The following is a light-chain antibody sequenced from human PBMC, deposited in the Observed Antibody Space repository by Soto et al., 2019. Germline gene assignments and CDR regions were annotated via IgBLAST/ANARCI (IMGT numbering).Light chain of an antibody. CDR3: QQYNSWPLT. CDR2: GAS. CDR1: QSVSSN. J-gene: IGKJ4*01. V-gene: IGKV3-15*01. Sequence: EVVMTQSPATLSLSPGERATLSCRASQSVSSNLAWYQQKPGQAPRLLIYGASTRATVIPARFSGSGSGTEFTLSISSLQSEDFAVYYCQQYNSWPLTFGGGTKVDIK.